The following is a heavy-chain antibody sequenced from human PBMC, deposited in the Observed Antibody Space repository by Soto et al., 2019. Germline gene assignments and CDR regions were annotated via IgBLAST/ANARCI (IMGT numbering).Heavy chain of an antibody. CDR2: INHSGST. D-gene: IGHD2-8*01. CDR1: GGSFSGYY. CDR3: ARGRVRNGVELTSFDY. J-gene: IGHJ4*02. Sequence: QVQLQQWGAGLLKPSETLSLTCAVYGGSFSGYYWSWIRQPPGKGLEWIGEINHSGSTNYNPSLKSRGTISVDTSKNQFSLKLSSVTAADTAVYYCARGRVRNGVELTSFDYWGQGTLVTVSS. V-gene: IGHV4-34*01.